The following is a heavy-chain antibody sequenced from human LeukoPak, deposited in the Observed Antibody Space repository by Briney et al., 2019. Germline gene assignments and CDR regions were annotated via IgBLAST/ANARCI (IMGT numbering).Heavy chain of an antibody. Sequence: GGSLRLSCAASGLTFSSYGMSWVRQAPGKGLDWVSAISGSGGKTYYADSVKGRFTISRDNSKNTLYLQMNSLRAEDTAVYYCAKPAKTDYADYWGQGTLVTVSS. J-gene: IGHJ4*02. CDR1: GLTFSSYG. V-gene: IGHV3-23*01. D-gene: IGHD1-14*01. CDR3: AKPAKTDYADY. CDR2: ISGSGGKT.